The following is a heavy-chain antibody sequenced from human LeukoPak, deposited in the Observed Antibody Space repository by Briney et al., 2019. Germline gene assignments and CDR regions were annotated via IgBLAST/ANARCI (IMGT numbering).Heavy chain of an antibody. Sequence: PGGSLRLSCAASGFTFSNYWMNWVRQAPGKGLEWVASINQDGSEKYYVDSVKGRLTISRDNAKDSLYLQMNSLRAEDTAVYYCARDGAAPGLYFDSWGQGTLVTVSS. J-gene: IGHJ4*02. CDR3: ARDGAAPGLYFDS. V-gene: IGHV3-7*01. CDR2: INQDGSEK. D-gene: IGHD6-13*01. CDR1: GFTFSNYW.